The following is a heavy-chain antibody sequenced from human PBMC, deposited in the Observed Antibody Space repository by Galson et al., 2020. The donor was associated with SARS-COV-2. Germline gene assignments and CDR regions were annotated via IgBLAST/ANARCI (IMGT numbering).Heavy chain of an antibody. CDR3: AREKGRSGKAGYFDY. CDR2: ISPDGNSR. CDR1: GFTFSNSP. J-gene: IGHJ4*02. V-gene: IGHV3-30*01. Sequence: GESLKISCAASGFTFSNSPMHWVRQAPGKGLEWVTVISPDGNSRAYADSAKGRFTISRDNSKNTLSLQMNSLRPEDTAVYYCAREKGRSGKAGYFDYWGQGTLVTVSS. D-gene: IGHD1-26*01.